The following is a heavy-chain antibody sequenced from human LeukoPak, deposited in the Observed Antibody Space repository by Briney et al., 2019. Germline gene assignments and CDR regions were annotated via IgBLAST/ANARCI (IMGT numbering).Heavy chain of an antibody. J-gene: IGHJ5*02. CDR1: GGSISSYY. CDR2: IYTSGST. CDR3: ARVRSLPAAMGGDWFDP. Sequence: SETLSLTCTVSGGSISSYYWSWIRQPAGQGLEWIGRIYTSGSTNYNPSLKSRVTMSVDTSKNQFSLKLSSVTAADTAVYYCARVRSLPAAMGGDWFDPWSQGTLVTVSS. D-gene: IGHD2-2*01. V-gene: IGHV4-4*07.